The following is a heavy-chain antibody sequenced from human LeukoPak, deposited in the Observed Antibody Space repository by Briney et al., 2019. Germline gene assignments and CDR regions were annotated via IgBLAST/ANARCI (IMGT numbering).Heavy chain of an antibody. CDR3: ARDYGGSSGYSAY. CDR1: GYTFTDYY. CDR2: INPHNCGT. V-gene: IGHV1-2*02. Sequence: ASVKVSCKASGYTFTDYYMHWVRQAPGQGLEWMGLINPHNCGTKYAQKFQGRVTMTRDTSISTAYMELSRLTSDDTAVYYCARDYGGSSGYSAYWGQGTLVTVSS. J-gene: IGHJ4*02. D-gene: IGHD3-22*01.